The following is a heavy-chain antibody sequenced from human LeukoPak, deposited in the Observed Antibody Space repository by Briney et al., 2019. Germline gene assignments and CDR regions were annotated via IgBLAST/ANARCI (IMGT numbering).Heavy chain of an antibody. CDR1: GGSISSYY. CDR2: IYTRGST. D-gene: IGHD3-22*01. V-gene: IGHV4-4*07. CDR3: ARDLGVYDSSGYYDY. Sequence: SETLSLTCTVSGGSISSYYWSWVRRPAGKGREWIGRIYTRGSTNYNPSLKSRVTMSVDTSKNQFSMKLSSVSAADTAVYYCARDLGVYDSSGYYDYWGQGTLVTGSS. J-gene: IGHJ4*02.